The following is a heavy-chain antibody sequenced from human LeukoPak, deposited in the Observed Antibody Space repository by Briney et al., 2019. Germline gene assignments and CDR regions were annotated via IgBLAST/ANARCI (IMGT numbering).Heavy chain of an antibody. D-gene: IGHD3-10*01. CDR1: GDSVSSNSAA. J-gene: IGHJ4*02. Sequence: SQTLSLTCAISGDSVSSNSAAWNWIRQSPSRGLEWLGRTYYRSKWYNDYAASVKSRITINSDTSKNQFSLKLNSVTPEDTAVYYCARVRGSRGGSGSYADYWGQGTLVTVSS. CDR3: ARVRGSRGGSGSYADY. V-gene: IGHV6-1*01. CDR2: TYYRSKWYN.